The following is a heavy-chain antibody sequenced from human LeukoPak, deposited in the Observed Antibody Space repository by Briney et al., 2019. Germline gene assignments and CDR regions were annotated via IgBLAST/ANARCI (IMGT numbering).Heavy chain of an antibody. CDR1: GGSISSYY. CDR3: ARHGDVQLWLPYNWFDP. CDR2: IYYSGST. J-gene: IGHJ5*02. D-gene: IGHD5-18*01. Sequence: SKTLSLTCTVSGGSISSYYWSWIRQPPGKGLEWIGYIYYSGSTNYNPSLKSRVTISVDTSKNQFSLKLSSVTAADTAVYYCARHGDVQLWLPYNWFDPWGQGTLVTVSS. V-gene: IGHV4-59*08.